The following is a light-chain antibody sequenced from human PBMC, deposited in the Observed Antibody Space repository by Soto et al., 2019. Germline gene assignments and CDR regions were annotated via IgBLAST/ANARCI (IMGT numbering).Light chain of an antibody. CDR1: QNIRGNE. CDR2: RGS. V-gene: IGKV3-20*01. J-gene: IGKJ1*01. CDR3: QDYGTSAPWT. Sequence: EVVLTQSPGTLSLSPGERATLSCRASQNIRGNELAWYQQKPGQAPRLLIYRGSSRATGIPDRFSGRGSGTDFTLTTPRREPEDFAVYYCQDYGTSAPWTFGQGTKVEIK.